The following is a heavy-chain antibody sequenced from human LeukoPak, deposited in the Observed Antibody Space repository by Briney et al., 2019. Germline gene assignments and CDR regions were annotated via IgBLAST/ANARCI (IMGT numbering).Heavy chain of an antibody. J-gene: IGHJ4*02. CDR1: GFTFSSYT. Sequence: GGSLRLSCAASGFTFSSYTMTWVRQTPGKGLEWVANIKQDGSEKYYVDSVKGRFTISRDNAKSSLYLQMNSLRVEDTAAYYCAREGPGQWLEPFDYWGQGTLVTVSS. CDR3: AREGPGQWLEPFDY. CDR2: IKQDGSEK. D-gene: IGHD6-19*01. V-gene: IGHV3-7*01.